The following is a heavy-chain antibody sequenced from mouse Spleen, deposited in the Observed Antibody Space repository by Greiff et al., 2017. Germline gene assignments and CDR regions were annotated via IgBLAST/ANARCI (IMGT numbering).Heavy chain of an antibody. V-gene: IGHV14-3*02. CDR2: IDPANGNT. Sequence: EVKLMESGAELVKPGASVKLSCTASGFNIKDTYMHWVKQRPEQGLEWIGRIDPANGNTKYDPKFQGKATITADTSSNTAYLQLSSLTSEDTAVYYCARSDYGSDYWGQGTTLTVSS. J-gene: IGHJ2*01. D-gene: IGHD1-1*01. CDR3: ARSDYGSDY. CDR1: GFNIKDTY.